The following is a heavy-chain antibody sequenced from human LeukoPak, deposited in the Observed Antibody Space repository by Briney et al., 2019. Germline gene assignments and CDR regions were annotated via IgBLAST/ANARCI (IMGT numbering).Heavy chain of an antibody. CDR2: IKQDGSEK. D-gene: IGHD2-15*01. V-gene: IGHV3-7*01. CDR3: ARHRSGGSQDDAFDI. J-gene: IGHJ3*02. CDR1: EFTFSSYW. Sequence: GGSLRLSCAASEFTFSSYWMCWVRQAPGKGLEWVADIKQDGSEKYYVDSVKGRFTISRQNAKKSVFLQMNSLRAEDTAVYYCARHRSGGSQDDAFDIWGQGTMVTMSS.